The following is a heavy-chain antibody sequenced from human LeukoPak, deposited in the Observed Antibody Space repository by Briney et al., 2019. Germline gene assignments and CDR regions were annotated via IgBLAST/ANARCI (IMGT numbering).Heavy chain of an antibody. V-gene: IGHV1-2*02. Sequence: EASVKVSCKASGYTFTGYYMHWVRQAPGQGLEWMGWINPNSGGTNYAQKFQGRVTMTRDTSISTAYMELSRLRSDDTAVYYCARDYSDSFGSPDYWGQGTLVTVSS. CDR3: ARDYSDSFGSPDY. J-gene: IGHJ4*02. CDR2: INPNSGGT. CDR1: GYTFTGYY. D-gene: IGHD3-22*01.